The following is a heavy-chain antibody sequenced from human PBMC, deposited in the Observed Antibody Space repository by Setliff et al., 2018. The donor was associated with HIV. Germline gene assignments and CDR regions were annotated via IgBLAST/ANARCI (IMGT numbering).Heavy chain of an antibody. CDR2: ISQSGST. CDR3: ARGRVTIDY. D-gene: IGHD4-17*01. V-gene: IGHV4-4*09. CDR1: GGSISTHY. J-gene: IGHJ4*02. Sequence: SETLSLTCTVSGGSISTHYWSWIRQPPGKGLEWIGYISQSGSTYYNPSLKSRVTISVDRSKNQFSLKLSSVTAADTAVYYCARGRVTIDYWGQGTLVTAPQ.